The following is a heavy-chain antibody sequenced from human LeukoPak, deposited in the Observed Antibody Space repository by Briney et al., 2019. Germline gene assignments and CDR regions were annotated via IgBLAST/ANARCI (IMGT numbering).Heavy chain of an antibody. CDR2: INPNSGGT. Sequence: ASVKVSCKASGYTFTGYYMHWVRQAPGQGLEWMGWINPNSGGTNYAQKFQGRVTMTRDTSISTAYMELSRLRSDDTAVYYCARDYAPLCSSTSCYLRGAFDIWGQGTMVTVSS. J-gene: IGHJ3*02. V-gene: IGHV1-2*02. CDR1: GYTFTGYY. CDR3: ARDYAPLCSSTSCYLRGAFDI. D-gene: IGHD2-2*01.